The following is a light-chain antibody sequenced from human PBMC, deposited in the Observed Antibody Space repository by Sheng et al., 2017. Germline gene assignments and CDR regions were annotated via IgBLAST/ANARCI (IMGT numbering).Light chain of an antibody. CDR2: YAS. J-gene: IGKJ1*01. Sequence: EVVLTQSPDFQSVTPKEKVTITCRASQSIGSSLHWYQQKPDQSPKLLIKYASQSFSGVPSRFSGXGSGTDFTLTINSLEGDDAATYYCHQSRTLPWTFGRGTKVEIK. CDR3: HQSRTLPWT. CDR1: QSIGSS. V-gene: IGKV6-21*01.